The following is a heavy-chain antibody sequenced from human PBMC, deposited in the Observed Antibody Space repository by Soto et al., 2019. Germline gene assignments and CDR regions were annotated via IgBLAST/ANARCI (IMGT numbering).Heavy chain of an antibody. CDR2: IFYTGST. D-gene: IGHD3-10*01. J-gene: IGHJ6*02. V-gene: IGHV4-59*08. CDR3: ARVRKCFSMVRGVITYYYYGMDV. Sequence: KPSETLSLTCTVSDGSISSYYWDWIRRPPGKGLEWIGYIFYTGSTRTNPSLKSRVTISIETSKSLFFLKLSSVIAVDTAVYYCARVRKCFSMVRGVITYYYYGMDVWGQGTTVTVSS. CDR1: DGSISSYY.